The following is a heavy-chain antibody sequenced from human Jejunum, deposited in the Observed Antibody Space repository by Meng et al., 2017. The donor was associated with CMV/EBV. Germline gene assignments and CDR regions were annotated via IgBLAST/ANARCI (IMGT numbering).Heavy chain of an antibody. CDR3: AKDFGGDYNFYWFFDL. V-gene: IGHV3-23*01. Sequence: FTFESYAVSWVRQAPGKGLEWVLGISRSGDRTYAADSVKGRFTISRDNSRNTLYLQMNGLRVEDTAVYYCAKDFGGDYNFYWFFDLWGRGSLVTVSS. CDR1: FTFESYA. J-gene: IGHJ2*01. CDR2: ISRSGDRT. D-gene: IGHD2-21*01.